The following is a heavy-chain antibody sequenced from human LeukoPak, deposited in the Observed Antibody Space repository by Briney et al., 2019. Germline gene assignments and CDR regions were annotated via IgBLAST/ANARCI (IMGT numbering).Heavy chain of an antibody. CDR1: GGSISSSSYY. CDR3: ARDKGFWRSKRSWFDP. J-gene: IGHJ5*02. CDR2: IYYSGST. Sequence: SETLSLTCTVSGGSISSSSYYWGWIRQPPGKGLEWIGSIYYSGSTYYNPSLKSRVTISVDTSKNQFSLKLSSVTAADTAVYYCARDKGFWRSKRSWFDPWGQGTLVTVSS. D-gene: IGHD3-3*01. V-gene: IGHV4-39*07.